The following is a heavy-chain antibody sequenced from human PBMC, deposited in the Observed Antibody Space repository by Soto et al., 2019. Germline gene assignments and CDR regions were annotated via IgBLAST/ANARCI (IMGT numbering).Heavy chain of an antibody. CDR2: INKNGFTI. Sequence: QPGGSLRLSCAVSGFTLTTYSMNWVRQAPGKGLDWISFINKNGFTIYYADSVKCRFTISRDYAKNSLYLQMDSLRHEDTAVYYCARGAVTGTSLFDYWGLGTLVTVSS. V-gene: IGHV3-48*02. J-gene: IGHJ4*02. CDR1: GFTLTTYS. D-gene: IGHD6-19*01. CDR3: ARGAVTGTSLFDY.